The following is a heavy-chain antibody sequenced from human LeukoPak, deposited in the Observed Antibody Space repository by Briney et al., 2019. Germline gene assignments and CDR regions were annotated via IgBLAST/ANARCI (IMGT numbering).Heavy chain of an antibody. CDR3: TRTGSTGGY. CDR2: IHYSGST. CDR1: GGSVSGGNYY. Sequence: SETLSLTCTVSGGSVSGGNYYCSWIQQSPGKGLEWIGYIHYSGSTVYNPSLKSRVTVSIDTSKNQFSLNLSSATAADTAVYYCTRTGSTGGYWGQGTLVTVSS. J-gene: IGHJ4*02. V-gene: IGHV4-61*01. D-gene: IGHD1-7*01.